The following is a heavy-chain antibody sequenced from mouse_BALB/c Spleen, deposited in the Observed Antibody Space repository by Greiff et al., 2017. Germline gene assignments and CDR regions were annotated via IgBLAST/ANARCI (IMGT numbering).Heavy chain of an antibody. V-gene: IGHV7-3*02. CDR1: GFTFTDYY. J-gene: IGHJ3*01. D-gene: IGHD1-1*01. Sequence: EVQLVESGGGLVQPGGSLRLSCAPSGFTFTDYYMSWVRQPPGKALEWLGFIRNKANGYTTEYSASVKGRFTISRDNSQSSLYLQMNTLRAEDSATYYCARGKGYYGSSFAYWGQGTLVTVSA. CDR2: IRNKANGYTT. CDR3: ARGKGYYGSSFAY.